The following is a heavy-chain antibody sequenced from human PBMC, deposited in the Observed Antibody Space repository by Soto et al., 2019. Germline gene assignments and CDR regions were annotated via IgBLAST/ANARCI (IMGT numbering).Heavy chain of an antibody. CDR2: IIPILGIA. CDR3: ARDVEYGSGTYNWFDP. V-gene: IGHV1-69*08. D-gene: IGHD3-10*01. Sequence: QVQLVQSGAEVKKPGSSVKVSCKASGGTFSSYTISWVRQAPGQGLEWMGRIIPILGIANYAQKFQGRVTITADKTTSTAYMELSSLRSEDTAVYYCARDVEYGSGTYNWFDPWGHGTLVTVAS. CDR1: GGTFSSYT. J-gene: IGHJ5*02.